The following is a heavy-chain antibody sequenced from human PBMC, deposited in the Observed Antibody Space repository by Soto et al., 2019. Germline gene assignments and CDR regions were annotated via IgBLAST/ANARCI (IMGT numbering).Heavy chain of an antibody. V-gene: IGHV1-3*01. CDR1: GYTFTSYA. CDR3: ARDQTRILFV. CDR2: INAGNGNT. J-gene: IGHJ6*02. D-gene: IGHD2-15*01. Sequence: ASVKASCKASGYTFTSYAMHWMRQAPGQRLEWMGWINAGNGNTKYTQKFQGRVTITRDASASTAYMELSSLRSEDTAVYYCARDQTRILFVWGQGTTVTVSS.